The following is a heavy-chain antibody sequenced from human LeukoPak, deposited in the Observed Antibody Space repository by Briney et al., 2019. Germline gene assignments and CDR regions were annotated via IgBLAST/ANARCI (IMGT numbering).Heavy chain of an antibody. D-gene: IGHD2-15*01. Sequence: ASVRASCKASGYTFTSYGISWVRQAPGHGLEWMGWISAYNGNTEYAQRLHGRVTMTTDTSTRTACMELRSLRSDDRAVYYCARGRLAASFDYWGQGTLVTVSS. CDR2: ISAYNGNT. J-gene: IGHJ4*02. CDR1: GYTFTSYG. V-gene: IGHV1-18*04. CDR3: ARGRLAASFDY.